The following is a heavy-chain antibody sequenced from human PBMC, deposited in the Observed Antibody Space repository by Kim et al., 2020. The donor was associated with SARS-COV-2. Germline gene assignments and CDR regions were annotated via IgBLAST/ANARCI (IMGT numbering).Heavy chain of an antibody. CDR3: TTKNY. J-gene: IGHJ4*02. CDR1: GFTFSSSR. V-gene: IGHV3-7*01. Sequence: GGSLRLSCSASGFTFSSSRMTWVRQAPGNGLEWVGNINRDGSGQNYWGSLRGRFTISRDNTRNSLYLQMESLRAEDMAGYYCTTKNYWGQGTLVTVSS. CDR2: INRDGSGQ.